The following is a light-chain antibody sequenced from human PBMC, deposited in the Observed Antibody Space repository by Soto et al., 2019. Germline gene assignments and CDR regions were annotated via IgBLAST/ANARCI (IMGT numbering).Light chain of an antibody. Sequence: EIVMTQSPATLSVSPGERATLSCRASQSVSSNLVWYQQKPGQTPKLLIYVASTRATGIPARFSGSGSGTEFTLTISSLQSEDFAVYYCQQYNVWPLTFGGGTKVEFE. CDR2: VAS. CDR3: QQYNVWPLT. V-gene: IGKV3-15*01. CDR1: QSVSSN. J-gene: IGKJ4*01.